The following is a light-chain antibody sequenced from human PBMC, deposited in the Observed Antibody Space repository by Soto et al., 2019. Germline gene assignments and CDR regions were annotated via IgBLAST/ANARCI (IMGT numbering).Light chain of an antibody. J-gene: IGKJ1*01. CDR1: QSISSW. V-gene: IGKV1-5*02. Sequence: DIQMTQSPSTLSASVGGRLTIMCGASQSISSWLAWNQQKGGIAPKLLIYGASTRATDIPARFSGSGSGTEFTLTISSLQPDDFATYYCQHYNSYSEAFGHGTKVDIK. CDR3: QHYNSYSEA. CDR2: GAS.